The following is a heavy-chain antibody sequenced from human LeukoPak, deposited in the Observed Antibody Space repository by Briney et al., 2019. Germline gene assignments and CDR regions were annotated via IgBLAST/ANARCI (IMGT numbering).Heavy chain of an antibody. Sequence: SETLSLTCAVYGGSFSGYFWSWIRQPPGKGLEWIGEINHSGSTNHNPSLKSRVTISVDTSKNQFSLKLSSVTAADTAVYYCARDSGNDAFDIWGQGTMVTVSS. CDR1: GGSFSGYF. V-gene: IGHV4-34*01. J-gene: IGHJ3*02. CDR2: INHSGST. CDR3: ARDSGNDAFDI. D-gene: IGHD3-10*01.